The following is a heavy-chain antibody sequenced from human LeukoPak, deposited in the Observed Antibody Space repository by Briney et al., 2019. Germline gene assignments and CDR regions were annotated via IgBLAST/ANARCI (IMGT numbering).Heavy chain of an antibody. J-gene: IGHJ1*01. CDR2: IYHSGST. D-gene: IGHD2-21*02. CDR1: GGSISSGGYY. CDR3: ARDGGPYCDNDCYYGPFRH. V-gene: IGHV4-30-2*01. Sequence: SQTLSLTCTVSGGSISSGGYYWSWIRQPPGKGLEWIGYIYHSGSTYYNPSLKSRVTISVDRSKNQFSLKLSSVTAADTAVYYCARDGGPYCDNDCYYGPFRHWGQGTLVTVSS.